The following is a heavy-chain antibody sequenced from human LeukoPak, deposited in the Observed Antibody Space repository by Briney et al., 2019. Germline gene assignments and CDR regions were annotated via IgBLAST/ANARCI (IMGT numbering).Heavy chain of an antibody. CDR1: GGTFTNYA. CDR2: IIPVFGTT. CDR3: ARGVRDSGSYYVDY. V-gene: IGHV1-69*01. D-gene: IGHD1-26*01. Sequence: SVTVSFKSSGGTFTNYAFTWVRQAPGQGLEWVGGIIPVFGTTNYAQKFQGRVTITADESTTTAYMELRSLRSEDTAVYYCARGVRDSGSYYVDYWGQGTPVTVSS. J-gene: IGHJ4*02.